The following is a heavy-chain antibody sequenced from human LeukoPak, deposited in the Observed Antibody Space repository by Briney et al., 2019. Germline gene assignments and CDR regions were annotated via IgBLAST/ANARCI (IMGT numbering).Heavy chain of an antibody. Sequence: VASVKVSCKVSGYTLTELSMHWVRQAPGKGLEWMGGFDPEDGETIYAQKFQGRVTMTEDTSTDTAYMELSSLRSEDTAVYYCATKQYYYGSGSYVFDYWGQGTLVTVSS. CDR3: ATKQYYYGSGSYVFDY. V-gene: IGHV1-24*01. CDR1: GYTLTELS. CDR2: FDPEDGET. J-gene: IGHJ4*02. D-gene: IGHD3-10*01.